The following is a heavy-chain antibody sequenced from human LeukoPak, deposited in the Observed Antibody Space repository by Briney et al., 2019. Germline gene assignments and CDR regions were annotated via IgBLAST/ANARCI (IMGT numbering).Heavy chain of an antibody. CDR3: VRGLGSISRSY. V-gene: IGHV4-59*01. D-gene: IGHD3-10*01. CDR2: INYSGST. Sequence: SETLSLTCTVSGGSISNYYWSWIRQPPGKGLEWIAYINYSGSTNYNPSLKSRVTISVDTSKNHFSLTLSSVTAADTAVYYCVRGLGSISRSYWGQGTLVTVSS. CDR1: GGSISNYY. J-gene: IGHJ4*02.